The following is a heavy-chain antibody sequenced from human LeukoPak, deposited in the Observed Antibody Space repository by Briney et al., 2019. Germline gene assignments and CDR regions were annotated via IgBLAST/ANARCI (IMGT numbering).Heavy chain of an antibody. CDR3: ARRPVCSGGSCFTVFDY. CDR2: IYHTGST. V-gene: IGHV4-39*02. D-gene: IGHD2-15*01. CDR1: GGSISSEGHY. Sequence: SETLSLTCTVCGGSISSEGHYWGWIRQPPGKPVEWIGTIYHTGSTLYNPSLKGRVTISVDTSKNHFSLKLSSVTATDTAVYHCARRPVCSGGSCFTVFDYWGQGTLVSVSS. J-gene: IGHJ4*02.